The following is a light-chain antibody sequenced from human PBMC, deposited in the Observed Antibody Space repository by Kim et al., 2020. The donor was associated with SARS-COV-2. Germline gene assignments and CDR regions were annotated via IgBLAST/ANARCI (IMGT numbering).Light chain of an antibody. Sequence: LSLSPGERATLSCRTSQSVSSYLAWYQQKPGQAPRLLIYDASNRATGIPARFSGSGSGTDFTLTISSLEPEDFAVYYCQQRSNWYTFGQGTKLEI. CDR2: DAS. CDR3: QQRSNWYT. J-gene: IGKJ2*01. V-gene: IGKV3-11*01. CDR1: QSVSSY.